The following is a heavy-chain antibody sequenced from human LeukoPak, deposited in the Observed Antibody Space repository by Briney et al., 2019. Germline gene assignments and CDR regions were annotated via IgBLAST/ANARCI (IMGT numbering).Heavy chain of an antibody. J-gene: IGHJ4*02. CDR3: SRRTSSGSGFDY. D-gene: IGHD6-6*01. V-gene: IGHV3-20*04. CDR2: INWNGDTT. Sequence: GGSLRLSCATSGFTFDNYGLTWVRQAPGKGLEWISGINWNGDTTIYADSVKGRFTIPRDNAKNSLYLQMNSLRAEDTAHYYCSRRTSSGSGFDYWGQGTLVTVSS. CDR1: GFTFDNYG.